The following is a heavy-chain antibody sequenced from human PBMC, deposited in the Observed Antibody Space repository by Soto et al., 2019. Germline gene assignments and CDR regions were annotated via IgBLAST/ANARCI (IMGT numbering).Heavy chain of an antibody. Sequence: ASVKVSCKASGCTFTTYDINWVRQATGQGLEWMGWINPNSGNTGYAQKFQGRVTMTRNTSINTAYMELSSLRYEDTAVYYCAVASIVVIPAALPKWGQGTLVTVSS. CDR2: INPNSGNT. D-gene: IGHD2-2*01. CDR1: GCTFTTYD. V-gene: IGHV1-8*01. J-gene: IGHJ4*02. CDR3: AVASIVVIPAALPK.